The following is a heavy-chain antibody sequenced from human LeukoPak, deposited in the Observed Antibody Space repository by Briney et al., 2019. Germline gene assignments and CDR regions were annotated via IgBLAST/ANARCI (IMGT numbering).Heavy chain of an antibody. V-gene: IGHV7-4-1*02. Sequence: ASVKVSCKASGYTFTSYDINWVRQATGQGLEWMGWINTNTGNPTYAQGFTGRFVFSLDTSVSTAYLQISSLKAEDTAVYYCARNKYYDFWSGLWGENGQYYFDYWGQGTLVTVSS. CDR3: ARNKYYDFWSGLWGENGQYYFDY. D-gene: IGHD3-3*01. CDR1: GYTFTSYD. CDR2: INTNTGNP. J-gene: IGHJ4*02.